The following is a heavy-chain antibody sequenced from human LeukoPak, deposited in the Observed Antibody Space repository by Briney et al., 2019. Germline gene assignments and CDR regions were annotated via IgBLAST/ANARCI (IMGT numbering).Heavy chain of an antibody. Sequence: GGSLRLSRAASGFTFSSYWMHWVPHVPGKGLVCVSRIDRDGSSTSSADSVKGRFTISRDNDKNALYLQMNSLRAEDTAVYYCARGSGYYSYDAFDIWGQGTMVTVSP. CDR1: GFTFSSYW. V-gene: IGHV3-74*01. CDR2: IDRDGSST. D-gene: IGHD3-22*01. CDR3: ARGSGYYSYDAFDI. J-gene: IGHJ3*02.